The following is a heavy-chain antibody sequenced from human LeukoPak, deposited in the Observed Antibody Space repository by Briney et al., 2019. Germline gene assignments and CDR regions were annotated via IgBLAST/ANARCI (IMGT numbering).Heavy chain of an antibody. CDR2: IKSKTDGGAI. J-gene: IGHJ3*02. V-gene: IGHV3-15*01. Sequence: GGSLRLSCVASGFTFSNSWMIWVRQAPGKGLEWVGRIKSKTDGGAIDYAAPVKGRFSISRDDSKDTMFLQMDNLKSDDTAVYYCATHIPWDIWGPGTMVTVSS. CDR1: GFTFSNSW. CDR3: ATHIPWDI. D-gene: IGHD2-21*01.